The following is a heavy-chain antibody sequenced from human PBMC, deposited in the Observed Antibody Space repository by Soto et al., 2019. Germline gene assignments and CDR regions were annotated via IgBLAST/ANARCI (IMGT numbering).Heavy chain of an antibody. CDR1: GGSISSYY. CDR3: AREDYDILTGDWRVGY. J-gene: IGHJ4*02. V-gene: IGHV4-59*01. D-gene: IGHD3-9*01. Sequence: PSETLSLTCTVSGGSISSYYWSWIRQPPGKGLEWIGYIYYSGSTNYNPSLKSRVTISVDTSKNQFSLKLSSVTAADTAVYYCAREDYDILTGDWRVGYWGQGTLVTVSS. CDR2: IYYSGST.